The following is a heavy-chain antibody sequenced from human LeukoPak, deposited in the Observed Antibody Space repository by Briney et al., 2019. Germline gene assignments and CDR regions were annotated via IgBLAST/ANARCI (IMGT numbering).Heavy chain of an antibody. CDR1: GYTFTSYA. CDR3: ARSVPYGTTWYGRSDL. V-gene: IGHV1-69*13. Sequence: GASVKVSCKASGYTFTSYAISWVRQAPGQGLEWMGGIIPIFGTANYAQKFQGRVTITADESTSTAYMELSSLRSEDTAVYYCARSVPYGTTWYGRSDLWGQGTLVTVSS. J-gene: IGHJ5*02. D-gene: IGHD6-13*01. CDR2: IIPIFGTA.